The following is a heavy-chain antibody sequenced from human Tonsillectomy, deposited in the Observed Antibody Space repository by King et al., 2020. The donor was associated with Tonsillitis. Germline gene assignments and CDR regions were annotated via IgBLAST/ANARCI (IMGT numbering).Heavy chain of an antibody. CDR1: GYSFSDNF. CDR3: ARDIPRFTAWDGAFDI. J-gene: IGHJ3*02. D-gene: IGHD2-2*02. V-gene: IGHV1-2*02. Sequence: QGQLVQSGAEVKKPGASVKVSCKASGYSFSDNFMHWVRQAPGQGLEWMGWINPNSGDTNYAQKFQGRVTVTRDTSISTAYMELRRLTSDDTAVYYCARDIPRFTAWDGAFDIWGQGTMVTVSS. CDR2: INPNSGDT.